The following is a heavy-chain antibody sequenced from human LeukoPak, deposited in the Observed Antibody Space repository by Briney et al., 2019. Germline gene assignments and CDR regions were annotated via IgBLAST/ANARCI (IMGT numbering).Heavy chain of an antibody. CDR1: GFTFSSYE. D-gene: IGHD3/OR15-3a*01. CDR2: ISSSGSTI. V-gene: IGHV3-48*03. J-gene: IGHJ6*03. Sequence: PGGSLRLSCAASGFTFSSYEMNWVRQAPGKGLEWVSYISSSGSTIYYADSVKGRFTISRDNAKNSLYLQMNSLRAEDTAVYYCAXXXFLDYYYYYYMDVWGKGTTATVSS. CDR3: AXXXFLDYYYYYYMDV.